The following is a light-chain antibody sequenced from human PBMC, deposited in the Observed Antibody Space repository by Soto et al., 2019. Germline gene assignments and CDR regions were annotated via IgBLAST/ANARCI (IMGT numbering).Light chain of an antibody. V-gene: IGLV2-23*01. CDR2: EGS. Sequence: QSALTQPASVSGSPGQSITISCTGTSSDVGSYNLVSWYQQHPGEAPKLMIYEGSKRPSGVSNRFSGSESGNTASLTISGLQAEDGADYYCCSYASSYTWVFGGGTKVTVL. J-gene: IGLJ3*02. CDR1: SSDVGSYNL. CDR3: CSYASSYTWV.